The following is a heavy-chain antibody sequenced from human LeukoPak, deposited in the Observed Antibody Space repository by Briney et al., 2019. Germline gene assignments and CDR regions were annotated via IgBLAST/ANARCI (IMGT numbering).Heavy chain of an antibody. V-gene: IGHV3-23*01. CDR2: ISGSGGIT. CDR1: GFTFSSYA. Sequence: PVGSLRLSCAASGFTFSSYAMSWVRQAPGKGLEWVSGISGSGGITYYADSVKGRFTISRDSYKNTLYLQMNSLRAEDTAVYYCAKALYYYDSNGYYLYYFDYWGQGTLVTVSS. D-gene: IGHD3-22*01. CDR3: AKALYYYDSNGYYLYYFDY. J-gene: IGHJ4*02.